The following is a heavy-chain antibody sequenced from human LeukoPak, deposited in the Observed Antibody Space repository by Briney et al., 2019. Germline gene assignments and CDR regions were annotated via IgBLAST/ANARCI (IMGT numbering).Heavy chain of an antibody. CDR3: ARRDGIAELDY. J-gene: IGHJ4*02. D-gene: IGHD5-24*01. V-gene: IGHV4-38-2*01. Sequence: SETLSLTCAVSGYSISSGYYWGWIRQPPGKGLEWIGSIYHSGSTYYNPSLKSRVTISVDTSKNQFSLKLSPVTAADTAVYYCARRDGIAELDYWGQGTLVTVSS. CDR2: IYHSGST. CDR1: GYSISSGYY.